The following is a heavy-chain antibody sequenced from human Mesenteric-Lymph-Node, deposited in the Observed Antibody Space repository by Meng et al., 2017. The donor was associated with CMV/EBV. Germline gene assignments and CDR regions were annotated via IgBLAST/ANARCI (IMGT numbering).Heavy chain of an antibody. J-gene: IGHJ4*02. CDR2: INESGGT. Sequence: GSLRLSCDVSGGSLSGYYWMWVRQPPGKGLEWIGEINESGGTNSNPSFKSRVSMSVDTSRNQFSLKVNSVTAADTAMFYCGGAGSYNDYWGQGTLVTVSS. CDR3: GGAGSYNDY. V-gene: IGHV4-34*01. D-gene: IGHD3-10*01. CDR1: GGSLSGYY.